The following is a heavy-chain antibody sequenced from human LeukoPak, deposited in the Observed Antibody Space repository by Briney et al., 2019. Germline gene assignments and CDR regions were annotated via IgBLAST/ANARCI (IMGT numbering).Heavy chain of an antibody. CDR3: ARGRYCSSTSCYHAFDI. CDR2: IYYSGST. D-gene: IGHD2-2*01. J-gene: IGHJ3*02. CDR1: GGSISSGDYY. Sequence: SQTLSLTCTVSGGSISSGDYYWRWIRQPPGKGLEWIGYIYYSGSTYYNPSLKSRVTISVDTSKNQFSLKLSSVTAADTAVYYCARGRYCSSTSCYHAFDIWGQGTMVTVSS. V-gene: IGHV4-30-4*01.